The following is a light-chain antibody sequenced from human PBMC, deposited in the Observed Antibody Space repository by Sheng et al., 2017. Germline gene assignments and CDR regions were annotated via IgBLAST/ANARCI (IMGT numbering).Light chain of an antibody. CDR2: GAS. CDR3: QQYSNTLLLT. J-gene: IGKJ4*01. V-gene: IGKV3D-15*03. CDR1: QSVRTN. Sequence: EIVLTQSPATLSLSPGERATLSCRASQSVRTNLAWYQQKPGQAPRLLIYGASVRATGIPARFSGSGSGTAFTLTVSILQPEDSAVYYCQQYSNTLLLTFGGGTKVEIK.